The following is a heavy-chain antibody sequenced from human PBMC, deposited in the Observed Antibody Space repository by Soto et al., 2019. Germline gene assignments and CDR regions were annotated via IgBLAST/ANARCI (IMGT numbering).Heavy chain of an antibody. CDR3: AKDRGRYCSGGRCYLFDY. D-gene: IGHD2-15*01. J-gene: IGHJ4*02. Sequence: GGSLRLSCAASGFTFSTYAMHWVRQAPGKGLEWVAIASYDGNNKYYADSVKGRFTISRDNSKNTLYLQMNSVRAEDTAVYYCAKDRGRYCSGGRCYLFDYWGQGTLVTVSS. CDR2: ASYDGNNK. CDR1: GFTFSTYA. V-gene: IGHV3-30*04.